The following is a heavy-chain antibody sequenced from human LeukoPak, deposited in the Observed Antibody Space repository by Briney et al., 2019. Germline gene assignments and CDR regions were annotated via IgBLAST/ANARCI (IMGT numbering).Heavy chain of an antibody. CDR1: GFTFSSYS. CDR2: ISSSSSTI. J-gene: IGHJ4*02. Sequence: PGGSLRLSCAASGFTFSSYSMNWVRQAPGKGLEWVSSISSSSSTIYYADSVKGRFTISRDNAKNSLYLQMNSLRAEDTAVYYCAKDIVSGYYYYLDYWGQGTLVTVSS. CDR3: AKDIVSGYYYYLDY. V-gene: IGHV3-48*04. D-gene: IGHD3-22*01.